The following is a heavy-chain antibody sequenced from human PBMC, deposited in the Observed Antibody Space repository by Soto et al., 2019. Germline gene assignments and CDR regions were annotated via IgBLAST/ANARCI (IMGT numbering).Heavy chain of an antibody. CDR1: GGSFTDYK. D-gene: IGHD4-17*01. Sequence: QVQLRQWGAGLLKPSETLSLTCVVSGGSFTDYKWTWIRQSPEKGLEWIGEIRHNGDTDSKPSLRSRLTMSLDTSKNQFSLHLSSVNSADTAVYFCAGGPEYGDYDAWGQGTLVTVSS. V-gene: IGHV4-34*01. J-gene: IGHJ5*02. CDR3: AGGPEYGDYDA. CDR2: IRHNGDT.